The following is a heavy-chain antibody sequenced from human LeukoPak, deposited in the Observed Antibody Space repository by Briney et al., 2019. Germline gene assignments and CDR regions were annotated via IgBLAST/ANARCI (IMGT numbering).Heavy chain of an antibody. CDR1: GVTFSSYG. D-gene: IGHD3-10*02. CDR3: AELGITMIGGV. V-gene: IGHV3-23*01. CDR2: ISGSGGST. J-gene: IGHJ6*04. Sequence: GGSLRLSCAASGVTFSSYGMSWVRQAPGKGLEWVSAISGSGGSTYYADSVKGRFTISRDNSKNPLYLQMNSLRAEDTAVYYCAELGITMIGGVWGKGTTVTISS.